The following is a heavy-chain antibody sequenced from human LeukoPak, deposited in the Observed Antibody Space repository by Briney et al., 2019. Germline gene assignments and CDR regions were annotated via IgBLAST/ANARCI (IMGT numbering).Heavy chain of an antibody. Sequence: LAGGSLRLSCAASGFTFSNYWLNWVRQAPGKGLEWVAVISYDGSNKYYADSVKGRFTISRDNSKNTLYLQMNSLRAEDTAVYYCAKPHLVIRYFDWADYWGQGTLVTVSS. V-gene: IGHV3-30*18. J-gene: IGHJ4*02. CDR2: ISYDGSNK. CDR3: AKPHLVIRYFDWADY. D-gene: IGHD3-9*01. CDR1: GFTFSNYW.